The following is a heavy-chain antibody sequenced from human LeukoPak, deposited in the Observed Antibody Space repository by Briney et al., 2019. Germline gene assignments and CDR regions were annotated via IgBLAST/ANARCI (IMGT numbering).Heavy chain of an antibody. D-gene: IGHD3-10*01. CDR2: ISYDGSNR. CDR3: ARGGSGRYYYYFYYMDV. CDR1: GFTFSSHA. Sequence: GSSLRLSCAASGFTFSSHAIHWVRQAPGKGLEWVSIISYDGSNRNYADSVKGRFTVSRDNSKNTLYLQINGLSTEDTAVYYCARGGSGRYYYYFYYMDVWGKGTTVTVSS. V-gene: IGHV3-30*01. J-gene: IGHJ6*03.